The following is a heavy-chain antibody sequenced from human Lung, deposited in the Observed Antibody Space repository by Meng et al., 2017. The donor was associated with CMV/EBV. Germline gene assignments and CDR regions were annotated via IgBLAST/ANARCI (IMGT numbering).Heavy chain of an antibody. J-gene: IGHJ5*02. D-gene: IGHD3-10*01. CDR2: ISGSGGST. CDR1: GFTFSSYA. V-gene: IGHV3-23*01. CDR3: AKDLLWFGELTFDP. Sequence: EVQLLESXXXXVXXGGSLRRSCAASGFTFSSYAMSWVRQAPGKGLEWVSAISGSGGSTYYADSVKGRFTISRDNSKNTLYLQMNSLRAEDTAVYYCAKDLLWFGELTFDPWGQGTLGTVSA.